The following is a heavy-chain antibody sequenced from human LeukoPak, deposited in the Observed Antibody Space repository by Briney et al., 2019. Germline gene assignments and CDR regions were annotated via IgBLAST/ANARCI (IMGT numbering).Heavy chain of an antibody. CDR2: ISSGSNYI. D-gene: IGHD3-3*01. Sequence: PGGSLRLSCAASGITFSSDSMNWVRQAPGKGLEWVSSISSGSNYIYYADSVKGRFTISRDNAKNSLYLQMNSLRAEDTAVYYCARDRAIILFGAFDIWGQGTMVTVSS. CDR1: GITFSSDS. V-gene: IGHV3-21*01. CDR3: ARDRAIILFGAFDI. J-gene: IGHJ3*02.